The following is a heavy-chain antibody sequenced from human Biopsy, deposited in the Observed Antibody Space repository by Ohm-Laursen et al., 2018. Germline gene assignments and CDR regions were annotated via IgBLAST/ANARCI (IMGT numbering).Heavy chain of an antibody. D-gene: IGHD2-2*01. CDR2: ISYTGGI. V-gene: IGHV4-59*01. CDR3: ARMPHFDY. J-gene: IGHJ4*02. Sequence: SETLSLTCTVSGGSISGYHWSWIRKSPGKGLEWLAYISYTGGITFNPSLNGRATMSLDTSKNQFSLRLIYVTAADTAVYYCARMPHFDYWGQEILVTVSS. CDR1: GGSISGYH.